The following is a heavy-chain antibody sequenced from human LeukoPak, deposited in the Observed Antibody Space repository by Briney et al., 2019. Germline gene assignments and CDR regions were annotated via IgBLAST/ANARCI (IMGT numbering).Heavy chain of an antibody. Sequence: PGGSLRLSCGASAVTFSGYSMNWVRQAPGKGLGWISYISANSSIIHYADSVKGRFTISRDNAKRSLYLQMNSLRADDTAVYYCAKDPSLSVGYCGQGTLVTVSS. J-gene: IGHJ4*02. CDR2: ISANSSII. CDR3: AKDPSLSVGY. D-gene: IGHD3-10*01. CDR1: AVTFSGYS. V-gene: IGHV3-48*01.